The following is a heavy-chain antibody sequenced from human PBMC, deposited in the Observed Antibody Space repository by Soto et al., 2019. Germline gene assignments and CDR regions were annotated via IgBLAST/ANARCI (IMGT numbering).Heavy chain of an antibody. Sequence: GGSLRLSCAASGFIFSDSAVHWVRQAPEKGLEWIARIRSKSQTYATAYVASVQGRFTVSRDDSKNTAYLEMNSLRAEDTAVYYCAKESRLEIVGAFVMGGQGTTVTASS. CDR3: AKESRLEIVGAFVM. J-gene: IGHJ3*02. D-gene: IGHD3-22*01. CDR1: GFIFSDSA. V-gene: IGHV3-73*01. CDR2: IRSKSQTYAT.